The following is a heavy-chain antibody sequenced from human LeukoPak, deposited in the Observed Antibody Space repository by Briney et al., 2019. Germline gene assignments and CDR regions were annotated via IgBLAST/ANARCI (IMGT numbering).Heavy chain of an antibody. Sequence: SETLSLTCTVSGDSISSGDYYWNWIRQPAGKRLEWIGRISTSGTPNYNPSFRGRLTISIDTSKNQFSLNLRSVTAAETGIYYCARGPYWGQGTLVTVSS. CDR3: ARGPY. CDR2: ISTSGTP. CDR1: GDSISSGDYY. V-gene: IGHV4-61*02. J-gene: IGHJ4*02.